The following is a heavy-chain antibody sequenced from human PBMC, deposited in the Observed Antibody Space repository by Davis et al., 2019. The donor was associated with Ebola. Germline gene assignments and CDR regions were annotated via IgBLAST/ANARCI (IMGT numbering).Heavy chain of an antibody. J-gene: IGHJ6*03. D-gene: IGHD2-21*01. Sequence: SETLSLTCAVYGGSFDGYFWNWIRQPPGKGLEWIGEIHHSGRTTYNPSLKNRVSMSRDMSKSQVSLKVSSVTAADTAVYYCARGSNTRLWFAAVWGTGTTVTV. CDR3: ARGSNTRLWFAAV. V-gene: IGHV4-34*01. CDR1: GGSFDGYF. CDR2: IHHSGRT.